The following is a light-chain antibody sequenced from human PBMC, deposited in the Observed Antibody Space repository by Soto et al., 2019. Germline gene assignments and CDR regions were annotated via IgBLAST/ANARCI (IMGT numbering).Light chain of an antibody. CDR2: GAF. Sequence: DIVMTQSPVTLSVSPGERATLSCRASQSVRSNLAWYQQKPGQAPSFLIYGAFTRATGIPTRFSGTGSGTEFTLTISSLQSEDFALYYCQQYNDWPLTFGQGTKVEV. CDR3: QQYNDWPLT. J-gene: IGKJ1*01. V-gene: IGKV3-15*01. CDR1: QSVRSN.